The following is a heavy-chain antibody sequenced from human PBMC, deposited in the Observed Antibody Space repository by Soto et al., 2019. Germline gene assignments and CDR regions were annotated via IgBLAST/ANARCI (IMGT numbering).Heavy chain of an antibody. D-gene: IGHD2-2*01. J-gene: IGHJ6*02. CDR1: GHSFTSYW. Sequence: GESLKISCKGSGHSFTSYWISWVRQMPGKGLEWMGRIDPSDSYTNYSPSFQGHVTISADKSISTAYLQWSSLKASDTAMYYCARQRYCSSTSCRKLNYYYYGMDVWGQGTTVTVSS. CDR2: IDPSDSYT. CDR3: ARQRYCSSTSCRKLNYYYYGMDV. V-gene: IGHV5-10-1*01.